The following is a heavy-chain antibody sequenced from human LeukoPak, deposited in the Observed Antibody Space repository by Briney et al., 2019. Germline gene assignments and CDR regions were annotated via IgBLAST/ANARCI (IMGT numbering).Heavy chain of an antibody. V-gene: IGHV1-46*03. Sequence: GASVKVSCKASGYIFTNYSMYWVRQAPGQGLEWMGIINPSGTTTYAQKFQGRVTMTRDTSTSTVYMELSSLRSEDTAVYYCARGLPATFDFWGQGTLVTVSS. J-gene: IGHJ4*02. D-gene: IGHD2-2*01. CDR2: INPSGTT. CDR3: ARGLPATFDF. CDR1: GYIFTNYS.